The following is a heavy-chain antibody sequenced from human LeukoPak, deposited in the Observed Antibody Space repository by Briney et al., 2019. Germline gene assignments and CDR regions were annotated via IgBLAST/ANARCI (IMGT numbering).Heavy chain of an antibody. D-gene: IGHD6-13*01. J-gene: IGHJ4*02. CDR2: ISWNSGSI. Sequence: GGSLRLSCAASGFTFSSYAMHWVRQAPGKGLEWVSGISWNSGSIGYADSVKGRFTISRDNAKNSLYLQMNSLRAEDMALYYCGVIAAAGNSDYWGQGTLVTVSS. V-gene: IGHV3-9*03. CDR1: GFTFSSYA. CDR3: GVIAAAGNSDY.